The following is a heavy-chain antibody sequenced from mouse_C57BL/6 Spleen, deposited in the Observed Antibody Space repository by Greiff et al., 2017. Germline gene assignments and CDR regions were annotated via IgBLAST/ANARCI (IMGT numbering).Heavy chain of an antibody. Sequence: DVHLVESGGDLVKPGGSLKLSCAASGFTFSSYGMSWVRQTPDKRLEWVATISSGGSYTYYPDSVKGRFTISRDNAKNTLYLQMSSLKSEDTAMYYCAGVTTVVADAMDYWGQGTSVTVSS. CDR2: ISSGGSYT. V-gene: IGHV5-6*01. J-gene: IGHJ4*01. CDR3: AGVTTVVADAMDY. CDR1: GFTFSSYG. D-gene: IGHD1-1*01.